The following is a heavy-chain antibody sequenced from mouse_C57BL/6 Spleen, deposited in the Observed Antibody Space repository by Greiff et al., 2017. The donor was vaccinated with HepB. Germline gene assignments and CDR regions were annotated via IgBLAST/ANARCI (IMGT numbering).Heavy chain of an antibody. CDR3: ARENYYGSSYEYFDY. Sequence: EVQVVESGPELVKPGASVKISCKASGYSFTGYFMNWVKQSHGKSLEWIGRINPYNGDTFYNQKFKGKATLTVDKSSSTAHMELLSLTSEDFAVYYCARENYYGSSYEYFDYWGQGTTLTVSS. V-gene: IGHV1-37*01. CDR2: INPYNGDT. D-gene: IGHD1-1*01. J-gene: IGHJ2*01. CDR1: GYSFTGYF.